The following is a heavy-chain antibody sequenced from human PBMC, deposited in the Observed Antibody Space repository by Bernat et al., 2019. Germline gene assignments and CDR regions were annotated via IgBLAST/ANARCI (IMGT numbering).Heavy chain of an antibody. D-gene: IGHD3-22*01. J-gene: IGHJ3*02. Sequence: GAGLLRAAETLSLTCGVYGGSFSGYYWSWIRQPPGKGLEWSGEINHSGSHNYNPSLKSRVTISVDTSKNQFSLKLSSVTAADTAVYYCARAYYYDSSGYYDAFYIWGQGKMVTVSS. CDR3: ARAYYYDSSGYYDAFYI. V-gene: IGHV4-34*01. CDR2: INHSGSH. CDR1: GGSFSGYY.